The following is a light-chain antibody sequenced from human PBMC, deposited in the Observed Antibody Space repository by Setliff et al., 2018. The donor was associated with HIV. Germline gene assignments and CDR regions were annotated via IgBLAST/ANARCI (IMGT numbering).Light chain of an antibody. V-gene: IGLV2-14*03. Sequence: QSALAQAASVSGSPGQSITMSCTGTRSDVGGYNYVSWYQQHPGKAPKLMIYDVSNRPSGVSNRFSGSKSGNTASLTISGLQAEDEADYYCSSYTSTSTLWVFGTGTKVT. CDR2: DVS. CDR3: SSYTSTSTLWV. J-gene: IGLJ1*01. CDR1: RSDVGGYNY.